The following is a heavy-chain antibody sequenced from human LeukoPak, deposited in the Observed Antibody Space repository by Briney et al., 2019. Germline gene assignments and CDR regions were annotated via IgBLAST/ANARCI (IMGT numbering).Heavy chain of an antibody. CDR1: GFTFSSFS. CDR2: VSGIGGST. Sequence: GGSLRLSCAASGFTFSSFSMNWVRQAPGKGLEWVSTVSGIGGSTFYADSVKGRFTISRDNSKDTLYLQMNSLRAEDTAVYYCAKDREWRDDAFDMWGQGTLVTVSS. J-gene: IGHJ3*02. CDR3: AKDREWRDDAFDM. V-gene: IGHV3-23*01. D-gene: IGHD3-3*01.